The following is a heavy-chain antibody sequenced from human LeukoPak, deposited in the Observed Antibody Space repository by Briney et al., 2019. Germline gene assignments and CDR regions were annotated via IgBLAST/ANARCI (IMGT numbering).Heavy chain of an antibody. V-gene: IGHV1-58*02. Sequence: GASVKVSCKASGFTFTSSAMQWVRQARGQRLEWIGWIVVGSGYTNYAQKFQERVTITRDMSTSTAYMELSSLRSEDTAVYYCAASQRGSGTYYDYWGQGTLVTVSS. CDR2: IVVGSGYT. J-gene: IGHJ4*02. CDR3: AASQRGSGTYYDY. CDR1: GFTFTSSA. D-gene: IGHD3-10*01.